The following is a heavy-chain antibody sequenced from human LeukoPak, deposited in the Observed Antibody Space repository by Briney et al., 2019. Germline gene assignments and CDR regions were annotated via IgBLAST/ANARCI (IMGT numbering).Heavy chain of an antibody. Sequence: SETLSLTCTVSGGSISSSSYYWGWIRQPPGKGLEWIGSIYYSGSTYYNPSLKSRVTISVDTSKNQFSLKLSSVTAADTAVYYCARLGISCYSSSPYYFDYWGQGTLVTVSS. V-gene: IGHV4-39*01. J-gene: IGHJ4*02. CDR1: GGSISSSSYY. CDR2: IYYSGST. CDR3: ARLGISCYSSSPYYFDY. D-gene: IGHD6-6*01.